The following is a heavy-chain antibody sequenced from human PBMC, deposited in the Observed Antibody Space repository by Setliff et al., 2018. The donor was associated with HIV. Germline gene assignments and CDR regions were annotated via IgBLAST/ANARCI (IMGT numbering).Heavy chain of an antibody. Sequence: GGSLRLSCAVSGFSVSNKYMTWVRQAPGKGLEWVSIIYSDDYTYYAAPVKGRFTISRDDSRSTLYLQMNSLITEDTALYYCTTAVAQNWYGSGNENYWGQGTLVTAPQ. CDR3: TTAVAQNWYGSGNENY. CDR2: IYSDDYT. D-gene: IGHD3-10*01. CDR1: GFSVSNKY. V-gene: IGHV3-66*01. J-gene: IGHJ4*02.